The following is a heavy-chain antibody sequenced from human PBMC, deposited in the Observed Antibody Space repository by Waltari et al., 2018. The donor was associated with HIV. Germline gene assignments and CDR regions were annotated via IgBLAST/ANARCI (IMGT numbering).Heavy chain of an antibody. V-gene: IGHV4-39*01. D-gene: IGHD4-17*01. J-gene: IGHJ6*02. CDR1: GGSISSSSYY. CDR3: ARHPRGKGHTVAKFYYYYGMDV. CDR2: IYYSGST. Sequence: QLQLQESGPGLVKPSETLSLTCTVSGGSISSSSYYWGWIRQPPGKGLEWIGSIYYSGSTYYNPSLKSRVTISVDTSKNQFSLKLSSVTAADTAVYYCARHPRGKGHTVAKFYYYYGMDVWGQGTTVTVSS.